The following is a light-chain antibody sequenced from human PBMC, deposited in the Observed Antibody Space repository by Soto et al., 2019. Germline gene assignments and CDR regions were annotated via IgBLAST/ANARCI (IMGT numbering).Light chain of an antibody. V-gene: IGKV1-12*01. CDR1: QYISNY. J-gene: IGKJ5*01. Sequence: DSYNTQSPSSLCGSLLYGVPITCHSSQYISNYLNWYQQKPXKARKXXXYAASSLQSGVPSRFSGSGSGTDFTLTISSLQPEDFATYYCQHADSFPLITFGHWSRL. CDR2: AAS. CDR3: QHADSFPLIT.